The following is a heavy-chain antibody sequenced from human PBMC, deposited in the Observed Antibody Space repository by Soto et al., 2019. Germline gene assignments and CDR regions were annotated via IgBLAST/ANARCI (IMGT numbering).Heavy chain of an antibody. V-gene: IGHV1-18*01. D-gene: IGHD2-2*01. CDR3: ARVSLAWAAALKTWDYPKIFFDY. CDR1: GYTFTSFG. CDR2: VSAYNGNT. J-gene: IGHJ4*02. Sequence: ASVKVSCKASGYTFTSFGINWVRQAPGQGLEWMGWVSAYNGNTKYAQKLQGRVTMTTDSSTSTAYMEPRSLRSDDTAVYYCARVSLAWAAALKTWDYPKIFFDYWGQGTLVTVSS.